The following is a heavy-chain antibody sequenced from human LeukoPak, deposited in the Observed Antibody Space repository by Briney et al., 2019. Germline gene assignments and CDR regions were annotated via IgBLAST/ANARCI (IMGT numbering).Heavy chain of an antibody. Sequence: SETLSLTCAVYGGSFSGYYWSWIRQPPGKGLEWIGEINHSGSTNYNPSLKSRVTISLDTSKNQFSLRLSSVTAADTAMYFCARGAWYAGYWGQGTLVTVSS. CDR1: GGSFSGYY. CDR2: INHSGST. J-gene: IGHJ4*02. V-gene: IGHV4-34*01. CDR3: ARGAWYAGY. D-gene: IGHD6-13*01.